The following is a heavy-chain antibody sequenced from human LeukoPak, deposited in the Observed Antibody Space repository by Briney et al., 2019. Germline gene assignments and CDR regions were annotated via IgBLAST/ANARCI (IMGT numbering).Heavy chain of an antibody. CDR3: VKDLGSSSSGGPFDY. D-gene: IGHD6-6*01. V-gene: IGHV3-64D*06. CDR2: ISSNGGST. J-gene: IGHJ4*02. CDR1: GFTFSGYA. Sequence: GGSLRLSCSASGFTFSGYAMHWVRQAPGKGLEYVSAISSNGGSTYYADSVKGRFTISRDNSKNTLYLQMSSLRAEDTAVYYCVKDLGSSSSGGPFDYWGQGTLVTVSS.